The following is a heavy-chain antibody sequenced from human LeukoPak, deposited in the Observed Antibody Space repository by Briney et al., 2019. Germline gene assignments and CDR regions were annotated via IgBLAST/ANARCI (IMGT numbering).Heavy chain of an antibody. CDR3: ATLTVVSRPFDY. CDR2: ITGSGATT. CDR1: GFTFSGHG. V-gene: IGHV3-23*01. Sequence: GGTLRLSCAGSGFTFSGHGMNWVRQAPGKGLEWVSGITGSGATTYYADSVKGRFTISRDNSKNTLYLQMNSLRAEDTAVYYCATLTVVSRPFDYWGQGTLVTVSS. J-gene: IGHJ4*02. D-gene: IGHD2-2*01.